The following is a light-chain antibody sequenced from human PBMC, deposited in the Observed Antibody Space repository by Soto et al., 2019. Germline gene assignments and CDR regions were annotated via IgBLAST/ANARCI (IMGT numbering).Light chain of an antibody. V-gene: IGLV2-8*01. CDR1: SSDVGAYYY. Sequence: QSALTQPPSASGSPGQSVTISCTGTSSDVGAYYYVSWYQVHPGKAPKLILSEVTKRPSGVPDRFSGSKSGNTASLTVSGLQPDDEADYYCKSYAGNDNPYVFGSGTQLTAL. CDR2: EVT. J-gene: IGLJ1*01. CDR3: KSYAGNDNPYV.